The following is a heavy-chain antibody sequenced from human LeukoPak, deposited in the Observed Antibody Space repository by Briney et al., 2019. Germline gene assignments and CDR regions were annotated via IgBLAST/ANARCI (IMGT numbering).Heavy chain of an antibody. Sequence: GGSLRLSCAPSGFPFRNYGMLWARQAPGKGLEGGALIRYDGSNKYYADSVKGQFTISRDNSKNTLYLQINSLRAEDTAVYYCAKSYCSGGSCFSDYWGQGTLVTVSS. CDR3: AKSYCSGGSCFSDY. J-gene: IGHJ4*02. V-gene: IGHV3-30*02. CDR2: IRYDGSNK. D-gene: IGHD2-15*01. CDR1: GFPFRNYG.